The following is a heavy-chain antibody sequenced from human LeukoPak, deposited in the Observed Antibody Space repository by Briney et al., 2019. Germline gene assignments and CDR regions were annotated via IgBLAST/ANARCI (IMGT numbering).Heavy chain of an antibody. Sequence: GGSLRLSCAASGFTFSNYGMHWVRQAPGKGLEWVAVISSDGSDQYYADSVKGRFTISRDNSKNTLYLQMNSLRAEDTAVYYCAKVDCSTTSCYWNDAFDIWGQGTMVTVSS. J-gene: IGHJ3*02. V-gene: IGHV3-30*18. D-gene: IGHD2-2*01. CDR3: AKVDCSTTSCYWNDAFDI. CDR1: GFTFSNYG. CDR2: ISSDGSDQ.